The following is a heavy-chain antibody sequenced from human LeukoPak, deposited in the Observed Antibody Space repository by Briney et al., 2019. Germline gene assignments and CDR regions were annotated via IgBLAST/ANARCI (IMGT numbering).Heavy chain of an antibody. V-gene: IGHV3-69-1*01. CDR1: GFTFSDYY. D-gene: IGHD5-24*01. CDR2: ISSSDTI. CDR3: ARPRRDGYSYDFDF. Sequence: KTGGSLRLSCAASGFTFSDYYMSWIRQAPGKGLEWVSYISSSDTIYYADSVKGRFTISRDNAKNSLYLQMSSLRAEDTAVYYCARPRRDGYSYDFDFWGQGTLVTVSS. J-gene: IGHJ4*02.